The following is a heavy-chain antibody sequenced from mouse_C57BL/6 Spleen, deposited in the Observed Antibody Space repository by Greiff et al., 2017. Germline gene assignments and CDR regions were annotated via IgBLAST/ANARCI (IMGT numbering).Heavy chain of an antibody. CDR1: GYTFTSYW. Sequence: QVQLQQPGTELVKPGASVKLSCKASGYTFTSYWMHWVKQRPGQGLEWIGNINPSNGGTNYNEKFKSKATLTVDKSSSTAYMRLSSLTAEASAVYYCARSGDGYYSVYFDYWGQGTTLTVSS. CDR2: INPSNGGT. J-gene: IGHJ2*01. D-gene: IGHD2-3*01. V-gene: IGHV1-53*01. CDR3: ARSGDGYYSVYFDY.